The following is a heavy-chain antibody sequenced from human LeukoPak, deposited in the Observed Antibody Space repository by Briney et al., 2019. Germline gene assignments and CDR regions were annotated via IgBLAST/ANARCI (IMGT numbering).Heavy chain of an antibody. Sequence: SKTLSLTCTVSGASMSNSFWSWIRQPAGKGLEWIGRIYSSGRTSYNPSLKSRVTLSIDTSNNQFSLELTSVTAVDTALYYCARAPAGCGGTCSFDYWGQGTLVTVSS. J-gene: IGHJ4*02. CDR3: ARAPAGCGGTCSFDY. CDR1: GASMSNSF. V-gene: IGHV4-4*07. D-gene: IGHD2-15*01. CDR2: IYSSGRT.